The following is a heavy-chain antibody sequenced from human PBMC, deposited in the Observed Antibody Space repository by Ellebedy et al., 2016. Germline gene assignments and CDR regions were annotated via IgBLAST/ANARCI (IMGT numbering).Heavy chain of an antibody. CDR2: ISYDGSNK. CDR3: AREDSTGWYFN. CDR1: GFTFSSYA. J-gene: IGHJ4*02. D-gene: IGHD6-19*01. Sequence: GESLKISCAASGFTFSSYAMHWVRQAPGKGLEWVAVISYDGSNKYYADSVKGRFTISRDNSKNTLYLQMNSLRAEDTAVYYCAREDSTGWYFNWGQGTLVTVSS. V-gene: IGHV3-30-3*01.